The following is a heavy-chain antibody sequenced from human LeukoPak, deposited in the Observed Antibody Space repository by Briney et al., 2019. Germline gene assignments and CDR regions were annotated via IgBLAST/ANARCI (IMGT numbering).Heavy chain of an antibody. CDR1: GGTFSSYA. V-gene: IGHV1-69*01. Sequence: EASVKVSCKASGGTFSSYAISWERQAPGQGLEWMGGIIPIVGTTNYAQMFQGRVTTTADESTSTAYMELSSLRSEDTAVYYCARGGYYYDSSGYSHLPDYWGQGTLVTVSP. J-gene: IGHJ4*02. CDR2: IIPIVGTT. CDR3: ARGGYYYDSSGYSHLPDY. D-gene: IGHD3-22*01.